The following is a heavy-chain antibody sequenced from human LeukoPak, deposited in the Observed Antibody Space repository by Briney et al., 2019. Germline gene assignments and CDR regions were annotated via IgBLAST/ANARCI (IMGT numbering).Heavy chain of an antibody. CDR2: IYSGGST. CDR1: GFTVSSNY. V-gene: IGHV3-66*02. Sequence: GGSLTLSCAASGFTVSSNYMSWVRQAPGKGLEWDSVIYSGGSTYYADSVKGRFTISRDNSKNTLYLQMNSLRAEDTAVYYCARAGDGYNYGKLSDWGQGTLVTVSS. CDR3: ARAGDGYNYGKLSD. J-gene: IGHJ4*02. D-gene: IGHD5-24*01.